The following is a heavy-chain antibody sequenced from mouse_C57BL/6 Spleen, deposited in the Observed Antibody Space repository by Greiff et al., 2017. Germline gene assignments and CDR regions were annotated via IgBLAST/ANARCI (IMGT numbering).Heavy chain of an antibody. J-gene: IGHJ3*01. V-gene: IGHV1-69*01. D-gene: IGHD1-1*01. Sequence: QVQLQQPGAELVMPGASVKLSCKASGYTFTSYWMPWVKQRPGQGLEWIGEIDPSDSYTNYNQKFKGKSTLTVDKSSSTAYMQLSSLTSEDSAVYYCARKGYGSSYAWFADWGQGTMVTVSA. CDR2: IDPSDSYT. CDR3: ARKGYGSSYAWFAD. CDR1: GYTFTSYW.